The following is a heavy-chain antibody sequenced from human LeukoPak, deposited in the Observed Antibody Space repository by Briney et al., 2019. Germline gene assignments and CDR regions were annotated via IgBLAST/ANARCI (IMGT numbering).Heavy chain of an antibody. CDR2: IKQDGSEI. V-gene: IGHV3-7*01. D-gene: IGHD1-26*01. Sequence: GGSLRLSCAASGFTFTSYSMNWVRQAPGKGPEWVANIKQDGSEIYYVDSVKGRFTISRDNAKNSLFLQVNSLRAEDTAVYYCARDKAVGPTLLDYWGQGTLVTVSS. J-gene: IGHJ4*02. CDR1: GFTFTSYS. CDR3: ARDKAVGPTLLDY.